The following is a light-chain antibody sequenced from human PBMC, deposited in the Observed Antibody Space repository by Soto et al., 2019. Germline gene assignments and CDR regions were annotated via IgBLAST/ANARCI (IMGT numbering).Light chain of an antibody. CDR2: GAS. CDR3: QQYRSFSPLT. V-gene: IGKV3-20*01. J-gene: IGKJ4*01. Sequence: EIVLTQSPGTLSLTPGERATLSCRASQSVSNNYLAWYQQKPGQAPRLLIYGASTRATGIPARFSGSGYGTEFTLTISSLQPDDFATYYCQQYRSFSPLTFGGGTKVDIK. CDR1: QSVSNNY.